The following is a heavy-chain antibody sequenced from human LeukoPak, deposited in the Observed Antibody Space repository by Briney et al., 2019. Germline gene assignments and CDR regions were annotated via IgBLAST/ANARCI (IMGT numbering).Heavy chain of an antibody. Sequence: GGSLRLSCAASGFTLNNYTMNWVRQAPWEGLECVSLISSSSDYIDYADSVKGRFTISRDNAKNSLYLQMNSLRAEDTAVYYCARGGIVVRNYYYYMDVWGKGTTVTVSS. CDR1: GFTLNNYT. V-gene: IGHV3-21*01. D-gene: IGHD2-2*01. CDR2: ISSSSDYI. J-gene: IGHJ6*03. CDR3: ARGGIVVRNYYYYMDV.